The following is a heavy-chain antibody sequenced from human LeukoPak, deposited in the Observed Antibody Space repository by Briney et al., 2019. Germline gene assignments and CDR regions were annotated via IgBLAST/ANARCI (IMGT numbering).Heavy chain of an antibody. D-gene: IGHD3-10*01. J-gene: IGHJ4*02. CDR3: TRDRARAGGEILDY. CDR2: ISSSGDYI. V-gene: IGHV3-21*06. CDR1: GFPFSSYS. Sequence: GGSLRLSCAASGFPFSSYSMNWVRQAPGKGLEWVSSISSSGDYISYADSVTGRFTISRDNAKNTLYLQMNSLRDEDTAMYYCTRDRARAGGEILDYWGQGTLVTVSS.